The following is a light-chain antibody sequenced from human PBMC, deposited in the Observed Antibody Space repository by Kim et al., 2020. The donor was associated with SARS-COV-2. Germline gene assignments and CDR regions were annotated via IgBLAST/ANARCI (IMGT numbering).Light chain of an antibody. CDR1: SLRSYY. V-gene: IGLV3-19*01. Sequence: AVRQTVRHTCQEESLRSYYASCYQKKPGQAPVLVIYGKNNRPSGIPDRFSGSSSGNTASLTITGAQAEDEADYYCNSRDSSGNHVVFGGGTQLTVL. J-gene: IGLJ2*01. CDR3: NSRDSSGNHVV. CDR2: GKN.